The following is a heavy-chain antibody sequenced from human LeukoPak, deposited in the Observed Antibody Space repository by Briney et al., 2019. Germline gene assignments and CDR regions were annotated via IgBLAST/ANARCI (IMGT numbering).Heavy chain of an antibody. Sequence: SVKVSCKASGGTFSSYAISWVRQAPGQGLEWMGGIIPIFGTANYAQKFQGRVTITADESTSTAYMELSSLRSEDTAVYYCAGVRRWYGGPYYFDYRGQGTLVTVSS. CDR2: IIPIFGTA. CDR3: AGVRRWYGGPYYFDY. V-gene: IGHV1-69*13. CDR1: GGTFSSYA. D-gene: IGHD1-26*01. J-gene: IGHJ4*02.